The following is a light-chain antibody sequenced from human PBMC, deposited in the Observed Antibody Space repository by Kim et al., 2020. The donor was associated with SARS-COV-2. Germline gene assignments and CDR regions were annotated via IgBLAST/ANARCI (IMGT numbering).Light chain of an antibody. V-gene: IGLV1-40*01. CDR3: QTYDGSLSGSI. Sequence: QRVTSSCTGRSSNIGTGYDVHRYQQLPGTAPKLLIYANTNRASGVPDRFSASKSGTSASLAITGLQAEDEADYYCQTYDGSLSGSIFGGGTQLTVL. J-gene: IGLJ2*01. CDR1: SSNIGTGYD. CDR2: ANT.